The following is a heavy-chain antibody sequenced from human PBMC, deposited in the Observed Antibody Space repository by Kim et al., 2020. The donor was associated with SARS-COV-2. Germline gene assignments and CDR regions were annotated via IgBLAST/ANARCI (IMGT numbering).Heavy chain of an antibody. Sequence: SVKVSCKASGGTFSSYAISWVRQAPGQGLEWMGGIIPIFGTANYAQKFQGRVTITADESTSTAYMELSSLRSEDTAVYYCARVSAVALHLDYWGQGTLVTVSS. J-gene: IGHJ4*02. D-gene: IGHD6-19*01. CDR1: GGTFSSYA. V-gene: IGHV1-69*13. CDR3: ARVSAVALHLDY. CDR2: IIPIFGTA.